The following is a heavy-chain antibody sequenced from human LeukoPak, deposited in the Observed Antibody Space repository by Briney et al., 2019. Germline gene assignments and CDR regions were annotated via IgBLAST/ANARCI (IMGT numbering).Heavy chain of an antibody. CDR2: ISSSSSYI. V-gene: IGHV3-21*04. CDR3: AKRGLFSGSGVDY. J-gene: IGHJ4*02. CDR1: GFTFSSYS. D-gene: IGHD3-10*02. Sequence: GGSLRLSCAASGFTFSSYSMNWVRQAPGKGLEWVSSISSSSSYIYYADSVKGRFTISRDNAKNSLYLQMNSLRAEDTAVYYCAKRGLFSGSGVDYWGQGTLVTVSS.